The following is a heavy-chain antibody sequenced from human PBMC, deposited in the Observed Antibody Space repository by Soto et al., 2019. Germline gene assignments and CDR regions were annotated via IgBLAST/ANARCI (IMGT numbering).Heavy chain of an antibody. CDR1: GYTFTSYD. J-gene: IGHJ5*02. D-gene: IGHD6-19*01. CDR3: ARDDGSGWYRRVGWFDP. Sequence: QVQRVQSGAEVKKPGASVKVSCKASGYTFTSYDINWVRQATGQGLEWMGWMNPNSGNTGYAQKFQGRVTMTRTTSTSTAYMEMRSLRSEATAVYYCARDDGSGWYRRVGWFDPWGQGTLVTVSS. V-gene: IGHV1-8*01. CDR2: MNPNSGNT.